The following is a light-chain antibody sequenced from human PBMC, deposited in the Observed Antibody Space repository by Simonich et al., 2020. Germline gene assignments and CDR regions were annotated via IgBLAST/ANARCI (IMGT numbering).Light chain of an antibody. CDR3: SSCTSSSTRV. J-gene: IGLJ3*02. CDR2: DVS. V-gene: IGLV2-14*01. Sequence: QSALTQPASVSGSPGQSITISCTGTSSDVGGYNYVSWYQQHPGKAPKPKIYDVSKLPSGVSNRFSGSQSGNTASLTISGLQAEDEADYYCSSCTSSSTRVFGGGTKLTVL. CDR1: SSDVGGYNY.